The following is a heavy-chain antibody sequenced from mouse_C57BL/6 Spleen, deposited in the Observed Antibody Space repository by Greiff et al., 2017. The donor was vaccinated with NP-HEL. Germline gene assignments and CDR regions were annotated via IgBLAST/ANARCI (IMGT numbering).Heavy chain of an antibody. Sequence: QVQLQQSGAELVRPGASVTLSCKASGYTFTDYEMHWVKQTPVHGLEWIGAIDPETGGTAYNQKFKGKAILTADKSSSTAYMELRSLTSEDSAVYYCTRDTTVVPYAMDYWGQGTSVTVSS. J-gene: IGHJ4*01. CDR2: IDPETGGT. CDR1: GYTFTDYE. D-gene: IGHD1-1*01. V-gene: IGHV1-15*01. CDR3: TRDTTVVPYAMDY.